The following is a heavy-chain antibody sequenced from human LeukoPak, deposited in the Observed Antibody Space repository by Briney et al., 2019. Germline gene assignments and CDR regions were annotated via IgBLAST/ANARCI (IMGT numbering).Heavy chain of an antibody. Sequence: SETLSLTCAVYGGSFSGYYWSWIRQPPGKGLEWIGEINHSGSTNYNPSLKSRVTISVDTSKNQFSLKLSSVTAADTAVYYCARGRRAVAGPCDYWGQGTLVTVSS. CDR2: INHSGST. D-gene: IGHD6-19*01. CDR1: GGSFSGYY. CDR3: ARGRRAVAGPCDY. V-gene: IGHV4-34*01. J-gene: IGHJ4*02.